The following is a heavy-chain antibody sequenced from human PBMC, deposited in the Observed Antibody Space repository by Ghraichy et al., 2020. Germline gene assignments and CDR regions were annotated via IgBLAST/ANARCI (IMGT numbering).Heavy chain of an antibody. D-gene: IGHD1-26*01. CDR3: ARVPHSIVGATTDSYFDY. CDR1: GFTFSSYE. Sequence: GGSLRLSCAASGFTFSSYEMNWVRQAPGKGLEWVSYISSSGSTIYYADSVKGRFTISRDNAKNSLYLQMNSLRAEDTAVYYCARVPHSIVGATTDSYFDYWGQGTLVTVSS. CDR2: ISSSGSTI. J-gene: IGHJ4*02. V-gene: IGHV3-48*03.